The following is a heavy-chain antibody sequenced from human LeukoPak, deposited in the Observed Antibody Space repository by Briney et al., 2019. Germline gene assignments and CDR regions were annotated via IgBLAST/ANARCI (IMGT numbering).Heavy chain of an antibody. J-gene: IGHJ4*02. V-gene: IGHV1-18*01. CDR1: GYTFTSYG. CDR3: ARDYDSSGYFTPRH. Sequence: GASVKVSCKASGYTFTSYGISWVRQAPGQGLEWMGWISAYNGNTNYAQKLQGRVTMTTDTSTSTAYMELRSLRSDDTAVYYCARDYDSSGYFTPRHWGQGTLVTVSS. CDR2: ISAYNGNT. D-gene: IGHD3-22*01.